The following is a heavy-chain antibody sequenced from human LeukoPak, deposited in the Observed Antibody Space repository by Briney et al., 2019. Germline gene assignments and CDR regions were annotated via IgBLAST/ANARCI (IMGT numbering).Heavy chain of an antibody. CDR1: GSTFSTYS. D-gene: IGHD2-15*01. Sequence: GGSLRLSCAASGSTFSTYSMNWVRQAPGKGLEWVSYISSSDSSIYYADSVKGRFTISRDNAKNSLYLQMNGLRAEDTAVYYCARAPGYCSGGSCFHMDVWGKGTTVTVSS. CDR2: ISSSDSSI. J-gene: IGHJ6*03. V-gene: IGHV3-48*04. CDR3: ARAPGYCSGGSCFHMDV.